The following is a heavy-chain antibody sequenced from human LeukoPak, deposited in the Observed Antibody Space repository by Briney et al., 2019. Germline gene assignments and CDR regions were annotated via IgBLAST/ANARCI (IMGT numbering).Heavy chain of an antibody. D-gene: IGHD3-9*01. J-gene: IGHJ5*02. V-gene: IGHV4-31*03. CDR3: ARGGILTGYYKYNWFDP. Sequence: PSQTLSLTCTVSGGSISSGGYYWSWIRQHPGKGLEWIGYIYYSGSTYYNPSLKSRVTISVDTSKNQFSLKLSSVTAADTAVYYCARGGILTGYYKYNWFDPWGQGTLVTVSS. CDR1: GGSISSGGYY. CDR2: IYYSGST.